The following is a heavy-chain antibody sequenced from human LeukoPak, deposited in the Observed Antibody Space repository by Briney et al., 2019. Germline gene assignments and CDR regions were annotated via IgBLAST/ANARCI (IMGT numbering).Heavy chain of an antibody. Sequence: GGSLRLSCAASGLNVSTNNMNWVRQAPGRGLEWVSVIYRGGSTLNANSVKGRFTISRDSSRNTLFLQMNSLRAEDTAVYYCARGYSSADYWGQGTLVTVSS. V-gene: IGHV3-53*01. CDR3: ARGYSSADY. J-gene: IGHJ4*02. CDR2: IYRGGST. CDR1: GLNVSTNN. D-gene: IGHD5-18*01.